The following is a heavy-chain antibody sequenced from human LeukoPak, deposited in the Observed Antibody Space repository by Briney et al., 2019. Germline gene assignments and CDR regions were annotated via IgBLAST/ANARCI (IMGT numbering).Heavy chain of an antibody. Sequence: PGGSLRLSCAASGFTVSSNYMSWVRQAPGKGLEWVSVISGNGGDTFYADSVKGRFTISRDNSKHTLYLQMNSLRVEDTAVYYCAKGRTLVGGSTRSYDYWGQGTLVTVSS. CDR3: AKGRTLVGGSTRSYDY. J-gene: IGHJ4*02. CDR1: GFTVSSNY. D-gene: IGHD1-26*01. V-gene: IGHV3-23*01. CDR2: ISGNGGDT.